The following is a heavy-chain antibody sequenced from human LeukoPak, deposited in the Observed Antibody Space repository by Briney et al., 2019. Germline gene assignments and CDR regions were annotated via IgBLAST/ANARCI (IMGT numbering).Heavy chain of an antibody. D-gene: IGHD6-13*01. CDR2: IYPHDSDT. J-gene: IGHJ4*02. CDR1: GYSFTSYW. V-gene: IGHV5-51*01. CDR3: AAAYSGSWFFYY. Sequence: GESLKISCKGSGYSFTSYWIGWVRQMPGKGLEWMGIIYPHDSDTRYSPSFEGQVTISVDKSITTAYLQWGSLKASDTAVYFCAAAYSGSWFFYYWGQGTLVTVSS.